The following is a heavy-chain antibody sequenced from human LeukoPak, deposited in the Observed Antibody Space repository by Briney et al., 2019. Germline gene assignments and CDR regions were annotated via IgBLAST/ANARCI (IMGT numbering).Heavy chain of an antibody. D-gene: IGHD6-19*01. CDR3: VRFSSGWSPSGFDY. CDR1: GFTFSNYW. CDR2: IDNDGSST. Sequence: GGSLRLSCAASGFTFSNYWMHWVRQVPEKGLVWVSHIDNDGSSTNYAGSVKGRFTISRDNAKNTVYLQMNSLRVEDTAVYYCVRFSSGWSPSGFDYWGQGTLVTVSS. V-gene: IGHV3-74*01. J-gene: IGHJ4*02.